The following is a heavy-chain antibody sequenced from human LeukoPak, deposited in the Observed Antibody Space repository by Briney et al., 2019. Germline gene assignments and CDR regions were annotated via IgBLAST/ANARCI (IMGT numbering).Heavy chain of an antibody. Sequence: GSLRLSCAASGFTFSDYYMSWIRQAPGKGLEWVSYISSSGSTIYYADSVKGRFTISRDNAKSSLYLQMNSLRAEDTAVYYCARDLDYSGSPRTCDYWGQGTLVTVSS. J-gene: IGHJ4*02. D-gene: IGHD1-26*01. CDR2: ISSSGSTI. CDR3: ARDLDYSGSPRTCDY. V-gene: IGHV3-11*04. CDR1: GFTFSDYY.